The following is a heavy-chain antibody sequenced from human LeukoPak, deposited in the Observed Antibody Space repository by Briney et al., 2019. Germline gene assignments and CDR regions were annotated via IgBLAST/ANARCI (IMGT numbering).Heavy chain of an antibody. D-gene: IGHD6-19*01. CDR3: AKPGYSSGWYGTDY. Sequence: GGSLRLSCAASGFTFSSYAMSWVRQAPGKGLEWVSAISGSGGSTYYADSVKGRFTISRDNSKNTLYLQMNSLRAEDTAVYYCAKPGYSSGWYGTDYWGQGTLVTVSS. V-gene: IGHV3-23*01. CDR1: GFTFSSYA. CDR2: ISGSGGST. J-gene: IGHJ4*02.